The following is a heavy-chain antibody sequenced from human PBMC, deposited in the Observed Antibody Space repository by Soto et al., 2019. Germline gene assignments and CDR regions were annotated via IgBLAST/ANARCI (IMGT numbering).Heavy chain of an antibody. CDR1: GGSISSGGYY. CDR2: IYYSGST. Sequence: SETLSLTCTVSGGSISSGGYYWSWIRQHPGKGLEWIGYIYYSGSTYYNPSLKSRVTISVDTSKNQFSLKLSSVTAANTAVYYCARASRYSSGWVGLDPWGQGTLVTVSS. D-gene: IGHD6-19*01. CDR3: ARASRYSSGWVGLDP. J-gene: IGHJ5*02. V-gene: IGHV4-31*03.